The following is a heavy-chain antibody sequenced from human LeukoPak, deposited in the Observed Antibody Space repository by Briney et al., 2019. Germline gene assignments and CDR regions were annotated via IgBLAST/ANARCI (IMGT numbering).Heavy chain of an antibody. CDR3: ARVRIGWYFDL. V-gene: IGHV3-53*04. D-gene: IGHD2-15*01. CDR1: GFTVSSTY. J-gene: IGHJ2*01. Sequence: GRSLRLSCAASGFTVSSTYMSWVRQAPGKGLEWVSIIHSGGSTFYADSVKGRFTISGHNSKNTLDLQMNPLRAEDTAVYYCARVRIGWYFDLWGRGTLVTVSS. CDR2: IHSGGST.